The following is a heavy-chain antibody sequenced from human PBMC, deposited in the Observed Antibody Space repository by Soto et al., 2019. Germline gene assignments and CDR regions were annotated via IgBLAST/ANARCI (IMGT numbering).Heavy chain of an antibody. CDR3: AKEGLPNGGYYFDY. V-gene: IGHV3-9*01. CDR2: ISWNSGSI. Sequence: LRLSCAASGFTFDDYAMHWVRQAPGKGLEWVSGISWNSGSIGYADSVKGRFTISRDNAKNSLYLQMNSLRAEDTALYYCAKEGLPNGGYYFDYWGQGTLVTVSS. J-gene: IGHJ4*02. CDR1: GFTFDDYA. D-gene: IGHD5-12*01.